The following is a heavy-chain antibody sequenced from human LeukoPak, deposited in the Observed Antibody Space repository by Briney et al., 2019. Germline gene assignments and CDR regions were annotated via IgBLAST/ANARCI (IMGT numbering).Heavy chain of an antibody. Sequence: GSLRLSCAASGLTFSTYSMNWVRQAPGKGLEWVSYISSSSSIIYYADSVKGRFTISRDNAKNSLYLQMNSLRDEDTAVYYCASPAHYDILTGYHDYGMDVWGQGTTVTVSS. CDR3: ASPAHYDILTGYHDYGMDV. D-gene: IGHD3-9*01. CDR1: GLTFSTYS. CDR2: ISSSSSII. V-gene: IGHV3-48*02. J-gene: IGHJ6*02.